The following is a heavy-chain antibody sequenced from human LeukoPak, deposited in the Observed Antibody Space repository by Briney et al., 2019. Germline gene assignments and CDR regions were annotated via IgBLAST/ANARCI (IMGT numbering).Heavy chain of an antibody. Sequence: PGGSLRLSCAASGFTFSSYAISWVRQAPGKGLEWVSAISGSGGSTYYAESLKGRFTISRDNSKNTLYLQMNSLRAEDTAVYYCAKSIVVVPAAMIDYYYGMDVWGQGTTVTVSS. CDR2: ISGSGGST. V-gene: IGHV3-23*01. CDR3: AKSIVVVPAAMIDYYYGMDV. J-gene: IGHJ6*02. D-gene: IGHD2-2*01. CDR1: GFTFSSYA.